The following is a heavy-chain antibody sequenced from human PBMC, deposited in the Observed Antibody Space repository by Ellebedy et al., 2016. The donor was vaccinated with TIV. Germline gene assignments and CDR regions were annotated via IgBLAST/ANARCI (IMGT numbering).Heavy chain of an antibody. CDR2: ISSSRSTI. CDR1: GFTFSSYS. Sequence: GESLKISCAASGFTFSSYSMNWVRQAPGKGLEWVSYISSSRSTIYYADSVKGRFTISRDNAKSSLFLQMNSLKAEDTAIYYCTKGGRNAYGSWGQGTLVTVSS. J-gene: IGHJ5*02. CDR3: TKGGRNAYGS. V-gene: IGHV3-48*04. D-gene: IGHD3-10*01.